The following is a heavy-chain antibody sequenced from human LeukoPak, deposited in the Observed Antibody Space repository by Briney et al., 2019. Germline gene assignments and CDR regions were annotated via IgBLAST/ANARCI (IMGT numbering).Heavy chain of an antibody. Sequence: SETLSLTCTVSGGSISSYYWSWIRQPAGKGLEWIGRIYTSGSTDYNPSLRSRVTMSVDTSKNQFSLKVNSVTAADTGIYYCARAPEFSSGWLLDCWGQGSLVTVSS. D-gene: IGHD6-19*01. CDR3: ARAPEFSSGWLLDC. CDR1: GGSISSYY. J-gene: IGHJ4*02. V-gene: IGHV4-4*07. CDR2: IYTSGST.